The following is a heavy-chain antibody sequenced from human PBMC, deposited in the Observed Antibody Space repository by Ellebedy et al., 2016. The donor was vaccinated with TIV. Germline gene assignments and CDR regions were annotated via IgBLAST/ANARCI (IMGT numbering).Heavy chain of an antibody. CDR1: GFTVTTTY. CDR3: ARDAAGNGGKLDY. Sequence: GESLKISCAASGFTVTTTYMNWVRQAPGKGLEWVSVIFSAADGGETHYADSVKGRFTISRDSSKNTLYLQMNSLRAEDTAVYYCARDAAGNGGKLDYWGQGALVTVSS. CDR2: IFSAADGGET. D-gene: IGHD4-23*01. V-gene: IGHV3-53*01. J-gene: IGHJ4*02.